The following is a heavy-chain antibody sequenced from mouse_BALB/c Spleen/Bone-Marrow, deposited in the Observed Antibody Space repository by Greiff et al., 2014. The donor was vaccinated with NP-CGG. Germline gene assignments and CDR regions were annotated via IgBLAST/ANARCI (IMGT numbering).Heavy chain of an antibody. D-gene: IGHD1-1*01. Sequence: EVQLQESGGGLVQPGGSLRLSCATSGFTFTDYYMTWVRQPSGKALEWLSFIRNEANGYTTEYSASVKGRFTISRDNPQSILYLQMNTLRPEDSATYYCARDNGSSPSYWFFNVWGAGTTVTVSS. CDR2: IRNEANGYTT. CDR1: GFTFTDYY. CDR3: ARDNGSSPSYWFFNV. V-gene: IGHV7-3*02. J-gene: IGHJ1*01.